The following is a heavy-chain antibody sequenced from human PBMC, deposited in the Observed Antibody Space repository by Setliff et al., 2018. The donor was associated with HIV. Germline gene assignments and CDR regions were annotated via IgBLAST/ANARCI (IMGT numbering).Heavy chain of an antibody. CDR1: GGTFSSYA. Sequence: SVKVSCKASGGTFSSYAISWVRQAPGQGLEWMGGIIPIFGTANYAQKFQGRVTITADESTSTAYMELSSLRSEDTAVYYCARVSSTYWYSIFRNYYYHMDVWGKGTTVTVSS. J-gene: IGHJ6*03. V-gene: IGHV1-69*13. CDR3: ARVSSTYWYSIFRNYYYHMDV. D-gene: IGHD2-8*02. CDR2: IIPIFGTA.